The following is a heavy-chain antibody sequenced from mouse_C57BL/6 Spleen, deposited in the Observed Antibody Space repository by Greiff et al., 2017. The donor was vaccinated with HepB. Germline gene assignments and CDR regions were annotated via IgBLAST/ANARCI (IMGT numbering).Heavy chain of an antibody. D-gene: IGHD1-1*01. CDR3: ARHAFYYYGSSYPYAMDY. CDR2: FYPGSGSI. J-gene: IGHJ4*01. Sequence: VQLQESGAELVKPGASVKLSCKASGYTFTEYTIHWVKQRSGQGLEWIGWFYPGSGSIKYNEKFKDKATLTADKSSSTVYMELSRLTSEDSAVYFCARHAFYYYGSSYPYAMDYWGQGTSVTVSS. CDR1: GYTFTEYT. V-gene: IGHV1-62-2*01.